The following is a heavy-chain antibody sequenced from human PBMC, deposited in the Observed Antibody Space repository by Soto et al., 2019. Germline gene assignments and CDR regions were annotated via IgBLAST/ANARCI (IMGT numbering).Heavy chain of an antibody. V-gene: IGHV1-3*01. CDR1: GYILSTYT. CDR3: ARVSFETSGYADY. D-gene: IGHD3-22*01. Sequence: ASVKVSCKASGYILSTYTMHWVRQAPGQRLEWMGWINAANGNTKYSQNFQGRVTISRDTSAGTAYLELSSLRSEDTAVYYCARVSFETSGYADYWGQGTLVTVSS. J-gene: IGHJ4*02. CDR2: INAANGNT.